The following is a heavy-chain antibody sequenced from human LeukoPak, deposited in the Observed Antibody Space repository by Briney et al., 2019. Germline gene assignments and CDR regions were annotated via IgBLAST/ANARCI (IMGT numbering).Heavy chain of an antibody. CDR3: ARRVGVATIFDY. V-gene: IGHV4-59*08. Sequence: SETLSLTCTVSGGSISSYYWSWIRQPPGKGLEWIGYIYYSGSTNYNPSLKSRVTISVDTSKNQFSLRLSSVTAADTAVYYCARRVGVATIFDYWSQGTLVTVSS. J-gene: IGHJ4*02. CDR2: IYYSGST. D-gene: IGHD5-12*01. CDR1: GGSISSYY.